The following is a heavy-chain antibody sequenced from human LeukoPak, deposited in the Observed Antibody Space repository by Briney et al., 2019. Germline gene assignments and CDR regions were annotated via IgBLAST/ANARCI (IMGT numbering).Heavy chain of an antibody. D-gene: IGHD4-17*01. CDR1: GGSISSYY. V-gene: IGHV4-59*01. CDR3: ARHRRYDYGDFFDL. Sequence: SETLSLTCTVSGGSISSYYWSWIRQPPGKGLEWIGYIYYSGSTNYNPSLKSRVTISVDTSKNQFSLKLSSVTAADTAVYYCARHRRYDYGDFFDLWGRGTLVTVSS. J-gene: IGHJ2*01. CDR2: IYYSGST.